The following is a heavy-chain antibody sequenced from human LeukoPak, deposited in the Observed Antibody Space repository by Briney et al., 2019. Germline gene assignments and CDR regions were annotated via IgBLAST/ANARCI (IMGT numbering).Heavy chain of an antibody. V-gene: IGHV4-59*08. CDR3: ARRPDYGGNAHYFDY. Sequence: SETLSLTCTVSGGSISSYYWSWIRQHPGKGREWSGYIYYSVSTNYNPSLKSRVTISVDTSKNQFSLKLSSVTAADTAVYYCARRPDYGGNAHYFDYWGQGTLVTVSS. J-gene: IGHJ4*02. CDR1: GGSISSYY. D-gene: IGHD4-23*01. CDR2: IYYSVST.